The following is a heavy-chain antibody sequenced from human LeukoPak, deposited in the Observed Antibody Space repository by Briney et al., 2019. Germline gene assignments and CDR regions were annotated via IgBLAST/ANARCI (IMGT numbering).Heavy chain of an antibody. CDR3: ARDFWGYSSHSPLDP. V-gene: IGHV3-21*01. J-gene: IGHJ5*02. Sequence: GGSLRLSCAASGLTFSSYAMNWVRQAPGKGLEWVSSISSSSSYIYYADSMKGRFTISRDNAKNSLYLQMNSLRAEDRAVYYCARDFWGYSSHSPLDPWGQGTLVTVSS. CDR2: ISSSSSYI. CDR1: GLTFSSYA. D-gene: IGHD6-19*01.